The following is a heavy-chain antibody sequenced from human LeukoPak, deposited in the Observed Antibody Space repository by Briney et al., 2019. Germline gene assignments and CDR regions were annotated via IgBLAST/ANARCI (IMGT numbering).Heavy chain of an antibody. J-gene: IGHJ4*02. D-gene: IGHD5-12*01. CDR2: ISGSAGST. V-gene: IGHV3-23*01. Sequence: GGSLRLSCAASGFTFSSYGMSWVRQAPGEGLEWVSSISGSAGSTYYADSLKGRFTISRDNSKNTLYLQMNSLRAEDTAVYYCAKVGGYSGYDLSYWGQGTLVTVSS. CDR3: AKVGGYSGYDLSY. CDR1: GFTFSSYG.